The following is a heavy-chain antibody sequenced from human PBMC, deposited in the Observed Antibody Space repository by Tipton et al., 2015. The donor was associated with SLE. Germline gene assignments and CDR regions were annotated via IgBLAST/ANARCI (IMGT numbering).Heavy chain of an antibody. J-gene: IGHJ4*02. V-gene: IGHV3-23*03. D-gene: IGHD1-26*01. CDR3: ARDRVVGAEGGGYYLDY. Sequence: SLRLSCAASGFTFSSHAMSWVRQAPGKGLEWASVTYRGGTTYYVDSVRGRFTVSRDDSKNTLSLQMDSLTAEDTAVYYCARDRVVGAEGGGYYLDYWGQGTLVTVSS. CDR2: TYRGGTT. CDR1: GFTFSSHA.